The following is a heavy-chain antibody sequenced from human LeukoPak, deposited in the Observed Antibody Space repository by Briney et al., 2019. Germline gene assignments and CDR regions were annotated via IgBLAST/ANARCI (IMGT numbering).Heavy chain of an antibody. J-gene: IGHJ4*02. CDR2: ISYDGSNK. CDR1: GFTFSSYA. V-gene: IGHV3-30*04. Sequence: GGSLRLSCAASGFTFSSYAMHWVRQAPGKGLEWVAVISYDGSNKYYADSVKGRFTISRDNSKNTLYLQMNSLRAEDTAVYYCAGLAYGDYESWGQGTLVTVSS. D-gene: IGHD4-17*01. CDR3: AGLAYGDYES.